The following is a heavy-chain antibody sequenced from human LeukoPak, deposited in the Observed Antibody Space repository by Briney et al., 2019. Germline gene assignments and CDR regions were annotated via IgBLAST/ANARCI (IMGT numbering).Heavy chain of an antibody. CDR2: ISSSSSYI. D-gene: IGHD3-3*01. CDR3: ARAGYDFWSGYHHYYYYGMDV. CDR1: GFTFSSYS. Sequence: GGSLRLSCAASGFTFSSYSMNWVRQAPGKGLEWVSSISSSSSYIYYADSVKGRFTISRDNAKNSLYLQMNSLRAEVTAVYYCARAGYDFWSGYHHYYYYGMDVWGQGTTVTVSS. J-gene: IGHJ6*02. V-gene: IGHV3-21*01.